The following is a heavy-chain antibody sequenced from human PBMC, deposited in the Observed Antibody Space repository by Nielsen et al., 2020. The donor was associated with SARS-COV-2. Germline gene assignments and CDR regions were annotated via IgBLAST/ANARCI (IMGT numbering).Heavy chain of an antibody. V-gene: IGHV1-69*13. J-gene: IGHJ4*02. D-gene: IGHD5-18*01. CDR3: ARDPGYSYGYDPFDY. CDR1: GYTFTDHY. Sequence: SVKVSCKASGYTFTDHYVHWVRQAPGQGLEWMGGIIPIFGTANYAQKFQGRVTITADESTSTAYMELSSLRAEDTAVYYCARDPGYSYGYDPFDYWGQGTLVTVSS. CDR2: IIPIFGTA.